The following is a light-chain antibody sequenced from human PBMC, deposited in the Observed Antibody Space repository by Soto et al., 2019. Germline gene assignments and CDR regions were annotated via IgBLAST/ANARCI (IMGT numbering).Light chain of an antibody. CDR3: QHFFSYPALT. J-gene: IGKJ4*01. CDR1: QDMSNY. CDR2: DAS. V-gene: IGKV1-33*01. Sequence: DIQMTQSPSSLSASVGDRVSITCQASQDMSNYLNWYQQKPGKAPKLLIYDASNLETGVPSRFSGSGSGTDFTLTISGLQSEDFATYYCQHFFSYPALTFGGGTKVDIK.